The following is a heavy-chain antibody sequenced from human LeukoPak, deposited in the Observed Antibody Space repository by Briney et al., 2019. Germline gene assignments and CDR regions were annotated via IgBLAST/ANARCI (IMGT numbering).Heavy chain of an antibody. CDR2: IYHSGST. J-gene: IGHJ5*02. CDR3: AGLLNGGASHWFDP. D-gene: IGHD7-27*01. Sequence: SETLSLTCTVSGASISNTGYYWGWIRQPPGKGLEWIGNIYHSGSTYYSPSLKSRVTLSVDTSKNQFSLKLSSVTAADTAVYYYAGLLNGGASHWFDPWGQGTLVTVPS. CDR1: GASISNTGYY. V-gene: IGHV4-39*01.